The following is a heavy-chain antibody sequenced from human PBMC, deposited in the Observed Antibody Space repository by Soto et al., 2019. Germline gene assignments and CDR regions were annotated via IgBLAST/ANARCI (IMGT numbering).Heavy chain of an antibody. Sequence: QVQLVESGGGVVQPGGSLRLSCAASGFNFSTYGKHWVRQAPGKGLEWVAVVWYDGSNKYYADSVKGRFTISRDTSKNTLYLQMTSLRAEDTAVYYCAALHVETDMVRGYWGQGTLVTVSS. CDR2: VWYDGSNK. CDR3: AALHVETDMVRGY. V-gene: IGHV3-33*01. D-gene: IGHD5-18*01. CDR1: GFNFSTYG. J-gene: IGHJ4*02.